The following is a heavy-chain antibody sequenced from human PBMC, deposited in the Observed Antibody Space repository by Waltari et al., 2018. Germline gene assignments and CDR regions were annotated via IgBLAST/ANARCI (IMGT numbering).Heavy chain of an antibody. CDR2: IYYSGST. D-gene: IGHD2-8*02. J-gene: IGHJ3*02. Sequence: HVQLQQSGPGLVTPSQPLSPTCTLPRRSPSTRAYHWPRIRQPPGKGLEWIGYIYYSGSTYYNPSLKSRVTISVDTSKNQFSLKLSSVTAADTAVYYCEGYCTGGVCFNAFDIWGQGTMVTVSS. CDR3: EGYCTGGVCFNAFDI. V-gene: IGHV4-30-4*08. CDR1: RRSPSTRAYH.